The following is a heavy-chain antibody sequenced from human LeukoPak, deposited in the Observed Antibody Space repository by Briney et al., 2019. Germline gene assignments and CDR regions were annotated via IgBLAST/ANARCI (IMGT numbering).Heavy chain of an antibody. D-gene: IGHD3-22*01. J-gene: IGHJ4*02. CDR2: IYWNDDK. CDR1: GFSLSTSGVG. V-gene: IGHV2-5*01. CDR3: ALLHIYDSSGKGFDY. Sequence: ESGPTLVKPTQTLTLTCTFSGFSLSTSGVGVGWIRQPPGKALEWLALIYWNDDKRYSPSLKSRLTITKDTSKNQVVLTMTNMDPVDTATYYCALLHIYDSSGKGFDYWGQGTLVTVSS.